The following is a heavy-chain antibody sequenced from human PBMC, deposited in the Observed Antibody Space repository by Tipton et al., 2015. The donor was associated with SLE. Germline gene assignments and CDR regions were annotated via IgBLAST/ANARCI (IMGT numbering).Heavy chain of an antibody. CDR2: IYHSGST. D-gene: IGHD3-9*01. J-gene: IGHJ3*02. Sequence: TLSLTCTVSGDSISSRGYYWGWVRQPPGKGLEWIGSIYHSGSTYYNPSLKSRVTISVDKSKNHFSMHLTSVTATDTAVYYCARRNYDVLTGYYDAFDIWGQGTRVTVSS. CDR1: GDSISSRGYY. V-gene: IGHV4-39*07. CDR3: ARRNYDVLTGYYDAFDI.